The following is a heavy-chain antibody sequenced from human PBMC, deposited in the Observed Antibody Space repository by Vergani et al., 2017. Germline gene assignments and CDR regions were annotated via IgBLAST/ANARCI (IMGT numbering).Heavy chain of an antibody. CDR2: ISWNSGSI. CDR3: AKDLSSYYDKYVFDS. J-gene: IGHJ3*02. V-gene: IGHV3-9*01. Sequence: EVQLVESGGGLVQPGRSLRLSCAASGFTFDAYAMHWVRQAPGKGLEWVSGISWNSGSIGYADSVKGRFTISRDNAKNSLYLQMNSLRAEYTALYYCAKDLSSYYDKYVFDSCDEATMIVFSA. D-gene: IGHD3-22*01. CDR1: GFTFDAYA.